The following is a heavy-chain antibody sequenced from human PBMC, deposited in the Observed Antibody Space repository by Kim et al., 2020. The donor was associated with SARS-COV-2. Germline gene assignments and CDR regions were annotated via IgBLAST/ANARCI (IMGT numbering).Heavy chain of an antibody. Sequence: GGSLRLSCAASGFTFSRSWMHWVRQAPGKGLVWVSRINSDGSSTNYADSVKGRFTISRDNPKNTLYLQMNSLRAEDTAVYYCARGVHIGAEYWGAQLYYFDYWGQGTLVTVSS. CDR3: ARGVHIGAEYWGAQLYYFDY. CDR2: INSDGSST. D-gene: IGHD7-27*01. CDR1: GFTFSRSW. V-gene: IGHV3-74*01. J-gene: IGHJ4*02.